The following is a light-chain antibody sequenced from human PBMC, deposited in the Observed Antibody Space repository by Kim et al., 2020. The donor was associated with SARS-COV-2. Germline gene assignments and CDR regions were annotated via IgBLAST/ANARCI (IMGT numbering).Light chain of an antibody. CDR3: QQSYSTPRT. CDR1: QSISSY. CDR2: AAS. J-gene: IGKJ1*01. V-gene: IGKV1-39*01. Sequence: ASVGDRVTITCRASQSISSYLNWYQQKPGKAPKLLIYAASSLQSGVTSRFSRSGSGTDFTLTISSLQPEDFATYYCQQSYSTPRTFGQGTKVDIK.